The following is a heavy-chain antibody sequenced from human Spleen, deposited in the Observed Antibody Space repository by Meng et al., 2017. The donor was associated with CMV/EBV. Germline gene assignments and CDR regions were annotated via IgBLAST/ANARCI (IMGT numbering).Heavy chain of an antibody. CDR3: ARDHYYGSGSYYNSYYYYGMDV. Sequence: GESLKISCAAPGFTFSSYAMHWVRQAPGKGLEWVAVISYDGSNKYYADSVKGRFTISRDNSKNTLYLQMNSLRAEDTAVYYCARDHYYGSGSYYNSYYYYGMDVWGQGTTVTVSS. D-gene: IGHD3-10*01. CDR2: ISYDGSNK. CDR1: GFTFSSYA. V-gene: IGHV3-30*04. J-gene: IGHJ6*02.